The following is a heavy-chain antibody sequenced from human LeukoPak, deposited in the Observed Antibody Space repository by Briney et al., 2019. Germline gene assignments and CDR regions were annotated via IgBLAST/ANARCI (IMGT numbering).Heavy chain of an antibody. Sequence: ASVKVSCKASGGTFSSYAISWVRQAPGQGLEWMGGIIPIFGTANYAQKFQGRVTITADESTSTAYMELSSLRSEDTAVYYCARENADYYDSSGYWNWGQGTLVTVSS. J-gene: IGHJ4*02. CDR2: IIPIFGTA. CDR1: GGTFSSYA. CDR3: ARENADYYDSSGYWN. D-gene: IGHD3-22*01. V-gene: IGHV1-69*01.